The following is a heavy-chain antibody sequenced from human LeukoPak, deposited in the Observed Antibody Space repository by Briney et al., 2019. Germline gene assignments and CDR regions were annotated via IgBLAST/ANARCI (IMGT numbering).Heavy chain of an antibody. V-gene: IGHV3-33*06. CDR2: IWYDGSNK. D-gene: IGHD3-22*01. Sequence: GGSLRLSCAASGFTFSSYGMHWVRQAPGNGLEWVAVIWYDGSNKYYADSVKGRFTISRDNSKNTLYLQMNSLRAQDTAVYYCAKDLSSGLEFDYWGQGTLVTVSS. CDR1: GFTFSSYG. CDR3: AKDLSSGLEFDY. J-gene: IGHJ4*02.